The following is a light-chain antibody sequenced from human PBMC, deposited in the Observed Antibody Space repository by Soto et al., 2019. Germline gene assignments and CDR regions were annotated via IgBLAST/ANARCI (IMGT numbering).Light chain of an antibody. J-gene: IGLJ1*01. CDR2: DVS. CDR1: SSDVGGYNY. V-gene: IGLV2-11*01. CDR3: CSYAGNSYV. Sequence: ALTQPRSVSGSPGQSVTISCTGTSSDVGGYNYVSWYQQHPGEAPKLMIYDVSKRPSGVPDRSSGSKSGNTASLTISGLQAEDEADYYCCSYAGNSYVFGTGTKVTVL.